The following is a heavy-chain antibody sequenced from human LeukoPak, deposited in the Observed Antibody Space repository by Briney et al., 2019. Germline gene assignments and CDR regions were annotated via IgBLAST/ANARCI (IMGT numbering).Heavy chain of an antibody. CDR2: MSYDGSNK. CDR1: GFTFSSYA. V-gene: IGHV3-30-3*01. D-gene: IGHD4-11*01. Sequence: GGSLRLSCAASGFTFSSYAMHWVRQAPGKGLEWVAVMSYDGSNKYYADSVRGRFTISRDNSKNTLYLQMNSLRAEDTAVYYCARDSSGTVTTGYYFDYWGQGTLVTVSS. J-gene: IGHJ4*02. CDR3: ARDSSGTVTTGYYFDY.